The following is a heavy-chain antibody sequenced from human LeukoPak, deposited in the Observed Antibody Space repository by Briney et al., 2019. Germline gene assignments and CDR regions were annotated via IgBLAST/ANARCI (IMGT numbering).Heavy chain of an antibody. CDR1: GGSISSSSYY. CDR2: IYYSGST. J-gene: IGHJ4*02. CDR3: ARGAYLTPRRNMAMVFDY. Sequence: SETLSLTCTVSGGSISSSSYYWGWIRQPPGKGLEWIGSIYYSGSTYYNPSLKSRVTISVDTSKNQFSLKLSSVTAADTAVYYCARGAYLTPRRNMAMVFDYWGQGTLVTVSS. V-gene: IGHV4-39*07. D-gene: IGHD5-18*01.